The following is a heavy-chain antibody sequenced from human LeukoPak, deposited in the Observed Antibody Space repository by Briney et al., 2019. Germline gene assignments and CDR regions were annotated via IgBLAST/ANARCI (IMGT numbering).Heavy chain of an antibody. D-gene: IGHD6-13*01. J-gene: IGHJ4*02. CDR3: ERQGYSSSWTFDY. V-gene: IGHV4-39*01. CDR1: GGSISSSSYY. CDR2: IYYSGST. Sequence: SETLSLTCSVSGGSISSSSYYWGWIRQPPGKGLEWIGSIYYSGSTYYNPSLKSRVTISVDTSKNQFSLKLSSVTAADTAVYSCERQGYSSSWTFDYWGQGTLVTVSS.